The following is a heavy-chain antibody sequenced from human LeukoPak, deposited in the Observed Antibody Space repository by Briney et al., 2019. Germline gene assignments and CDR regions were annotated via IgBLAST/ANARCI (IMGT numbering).Heavy chain of an antibody. Sequence: GGSLRLSCAASGFTFDDYAMHWVRQAPGRGLEWVSLISWDGGTTYYVDSVKGRFTISRDNSKNSLYLQMNSLRTEDTALYYCARATSSSWYGYYHYYMDVWGKGTTVTVSS. V-gene: IGHV3-43*01. CDR3: ARATSSSWYGYYHYYMDV. J-gene: IGHJ6*03. CDR1: GFTFDDYA. D-gene: IGHD6-13*01. CDR2: ISWDGGTT.